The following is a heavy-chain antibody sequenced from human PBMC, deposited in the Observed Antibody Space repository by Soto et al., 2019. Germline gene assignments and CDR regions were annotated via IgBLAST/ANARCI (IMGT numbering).Heavy chain of an antibody. D-gene: IGHD6-19*01. Sequence: QVQLVESGGGVVQPGRSLRLSCAASGFTFSSYAMHWVRQAPGQGLEWVAVISYDGSNKYYADSVKGRFTISRDNSKNTLYLQMNSLRAEDTAVYYCARSRIAVAGTRCGGDCYPTYWGQGTLVTVSS. J-gene: IGHJ4*02. CDR2: ISYDGSNK. V-gene: IGHV3-30-3*01. CDR3: ARSRIAVAGTRCGGDCYPTY. CDR1: GFTFSSYA.